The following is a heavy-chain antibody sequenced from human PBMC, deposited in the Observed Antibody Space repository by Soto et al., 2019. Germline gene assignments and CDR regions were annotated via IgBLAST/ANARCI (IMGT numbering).Heavy chain of an antibody. J-gene: IGHJ6*02. Sequence: PWETLSLTCTFSVDSISSADYYWSWIRQTPWKGLEWIGHIFYSGTTYYNPSLKSRLTISVDTSKNHFSLRLTSVTAADTAVYYCARDLWVEPELYYYGMDVWGQGTT. CDR1: VDSISSADYY. V-gene: IGHV4-30-4*01. CDR2: IFYSGTT. CDR3: ARDLWVEPELYYYGMDV. D-gene: IGHD1-1*01.